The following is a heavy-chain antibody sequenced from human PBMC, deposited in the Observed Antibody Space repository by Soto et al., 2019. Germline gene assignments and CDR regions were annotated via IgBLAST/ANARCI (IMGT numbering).Heavy chain of an antibody. CDR2: IYYSGST. CDR1: GGSISSSSYY. J-gene: IGHJ4*02. CDR3: ARHVRQPDIVATIFDY. D-gene: IGHD5-12*01. V-gene: IGHV4-39*01. Sequence: PSETLSLTCTVSGGSISSSSYYWGWIRQPPGKGLEWIGSIYYSGSTYYNPSLKSRVTISVDTSKNQFSLKLSSVTAADTAVYYCARHVRQPDIVATIFDYWGQGTLVTVSS.